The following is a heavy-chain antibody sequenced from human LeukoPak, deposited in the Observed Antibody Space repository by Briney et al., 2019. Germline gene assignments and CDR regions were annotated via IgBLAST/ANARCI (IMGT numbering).Heavy chain of an antibody. V-gene: IGHV1-46*01. Sequence: ASVKVSCKASGYTFTSYYMHWVRQAPGQGLEWMGIINPSGGSTSYAQKFQGRVTMTRDTSTSTVYMELSSLRSEDTAVYYCARDLGYRSSTSCYPAYWGQGTLVTVSS. J-gene: IGHJ4*02. CDR3: ARDLGYRSSTSCYPAY. CDR2: INPSGGST. D-gene: IGHD2-2*01. CDR1: GYTFTSYY.